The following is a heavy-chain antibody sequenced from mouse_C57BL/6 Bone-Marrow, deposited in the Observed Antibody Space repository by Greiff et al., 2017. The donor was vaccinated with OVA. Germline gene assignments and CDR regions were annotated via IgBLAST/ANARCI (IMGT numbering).Heavy chain of an antibody. CDR1: GFTFSDFY. CDR3: ARDHYYSNYLDWYFDV. Sequence: EVKLVESGGGLVQSGRSLRLSCATSGFTFSDFYMEWVRQAPGKGLEWIAASRNKANDYTTEYSATVKGRFIVSRDTSQSILYLQMNALRAEDTAIDYCARDHYYSNYLDWYFDVWGTGTTVTVSS. CDR2: SRNKANDYTT. V-gene: IGHV7-1*01. D-gene: IGHD2-5*01. J-gene: IGHJ1*03.